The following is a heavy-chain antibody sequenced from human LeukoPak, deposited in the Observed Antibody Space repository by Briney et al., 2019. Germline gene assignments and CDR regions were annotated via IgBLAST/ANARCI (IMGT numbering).Heavy chain of an antibody. J-gene: IGHJ5*02. D-gene: IGHD4-11*01. Sequence: GASVKVSCKASGGTFSSYAISWVRQAPGQGLEWMGGIIPIFGTANYAQKFQGRVTITADESTSTAYMELSSLRSEDTAVYYCARVHDYNNVRGFDPWGQGTLVTVSS. CDR3: ARVHDYNNVRGFDP. CDR2: IIPIFGTA. CDR1: GGTFSSYA. V-gene: IGHV1-69*13.